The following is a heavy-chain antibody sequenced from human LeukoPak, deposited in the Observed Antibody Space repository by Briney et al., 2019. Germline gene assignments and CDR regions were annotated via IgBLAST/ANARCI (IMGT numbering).Heavy chain of an antibody. CDR1: GYTFTGYY. Sequence: ASVKVSCKASGYTFTGYYMHWVRQAPGQGLEWMGWINPNSGGTNYAQKFQGRVTMTRDTSISTAYMELSRLRSDDTAVYYCATSIFGVSVWFDPWGQGTLVTVSS. CDR3: ATSIFGVSVWFDP. D-gene: IGHD3-3*01. V-gene: IGHV1-2*02. CDR2: INPNSGGT. J-gene: IGHJ5*02.